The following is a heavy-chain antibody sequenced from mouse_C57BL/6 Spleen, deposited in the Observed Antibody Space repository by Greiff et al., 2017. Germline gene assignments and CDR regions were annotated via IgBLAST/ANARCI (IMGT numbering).Heavy chain of an antibody. CDR3: AYGSSLYYFDY. CDR1: AYTFTGTW. CDR2: INPSNGGT. D-gene: IGHD1-1*01. Sequence: FHLQRPGTELVKPGASGRLSGRPSAYTFTGTWMHWVKQRPGQGLGWIGNINPSNGGTNDNEKFKSKATLTVDKSSSTAYMQLSSLTSEDSAVYYWAYGSSLYYFDYWGQGTTLTVSS. J-gene: IGHJ2*01. V-gene: IGHV1-53*01.